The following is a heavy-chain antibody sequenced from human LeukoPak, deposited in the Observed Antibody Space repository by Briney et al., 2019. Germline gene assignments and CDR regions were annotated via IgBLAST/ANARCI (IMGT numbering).Heavy chain of an antibody. CDR2: IKPDSGSS. CDR3: ARARVPIAVAGLYYFDY. Sequence: ASVKVSCKASGYTFTAYYIHWLRQAPGQGPEWMGWIKPDSGSSHYAQKFQGRVTMTRDTSSNSAYMDLTRLKSDNTAVYYCARARVPIAVAGLYYFDYWGQGALVTVSS. D-gene: IGHD6-19*01. J-gene: IGHJ4*02. CDR1: GYTFTAYY. V-gene: IGHV1-2*02.